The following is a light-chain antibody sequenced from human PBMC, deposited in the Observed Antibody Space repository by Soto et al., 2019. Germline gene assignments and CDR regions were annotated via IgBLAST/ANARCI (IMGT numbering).Light chain of an antibody. CDR3: QQYGSSAPMFS. J-gene: IGKJ2*01. Sequence: EIVLTQSPGTLSLSPGERATLSCRASQSVNTNYLTWYKLKPGQAPRLLIYGASSRATDIPDRFSGSGSETDFTLTISRLEPEDFAVHYCQQYGSSAPMFSFGQGTKLEIK. CDR1: QSVNTNY. V-gene: IGKV3-20*01. CDR2: GAS.